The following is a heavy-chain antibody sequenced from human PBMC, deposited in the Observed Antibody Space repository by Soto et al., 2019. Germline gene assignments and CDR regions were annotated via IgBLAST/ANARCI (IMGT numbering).Heavy chain of an antibody. V-gene: IGHV4-34*01. CDR2: ISQSGSA. CDR3: ARGEYYYGSGSYSSNWFDP. Sequence: SETLSLTCAVYGGPFRGYYWSWIRQPPGKGLEWIGEISQSGSANYNPSHKSRVTISVDTSKNQFSLKLSSVTAADTAVYYCARGEYYYGSGSYSSNWFDPWGQGTLVTVSS. CDR1: GGPFRGYY. D-gene: IGHD3-10*01. J-gene: IGHJ5*02.